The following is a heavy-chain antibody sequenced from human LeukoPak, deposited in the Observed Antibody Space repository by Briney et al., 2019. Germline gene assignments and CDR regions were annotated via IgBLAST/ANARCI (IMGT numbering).Heavy chain of an antibody. CDR1: GYTFTSYG. D-gene: IGHD1-26*01. V-gene: IGHV1-18*01. CDR3: ATDPLTSGSYYSGAFDI. J-gene: IGHJ3*02. Sequence: ASVKVSCKASGYTFTSYGISWVRQAPGQGLEWMGWISAYNGNTNYAQKLQGRVTMTTDTSTSTAYMELRSLRSDDTAVYYCATDPLTSGSYYSGAFDIWGQGTMVTVSS. CDR2: ISAYNGNT.